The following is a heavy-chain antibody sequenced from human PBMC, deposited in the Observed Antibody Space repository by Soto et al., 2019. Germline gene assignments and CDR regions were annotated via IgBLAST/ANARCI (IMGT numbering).Heavy chain of an antibody. D-gene: IGHD6-13*01. Sequence: QAQLVQSGAEVKKPGSSVKVSCKASGGTFSSYTISWVRQAPGQGLEWMGRIIPILGIANYAQKFQGRVTITADKSTSTAYMELSSLRSEDTAVYYCARDEEAAGTSEEKDYWGQGTLVTVSS. CDR3: ARDEEAAGTSEEKDY. V-gene: IGHV1-69*08. CDR1: GGTFSSYT. CDR2: IIPILGIA. J-gene: IGHJ4*02.